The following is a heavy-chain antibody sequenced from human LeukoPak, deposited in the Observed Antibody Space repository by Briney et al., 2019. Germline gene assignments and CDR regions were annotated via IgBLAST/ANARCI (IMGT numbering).Heavy chain of an antibody. CDR1: GGSISSYY. Sequence: PSETLSLTCTVSGGSISSYYWSWIRQPAGKGLEWIGRIYTSGSTNYNPSLKSRVTMSVDTSKNQFSLKLSSVTAADTAVYYCARAPGSTVTTTYRYYYYGMDVWGQGTTVTVSS. V-gene: IGHV4-4*07. CDR3: ARAPGSTVTTTYRYYYYGMDV. J-gene: IGHJ6*02. CDR2: IYTSGST. D-gene: IGHD4-17*01.